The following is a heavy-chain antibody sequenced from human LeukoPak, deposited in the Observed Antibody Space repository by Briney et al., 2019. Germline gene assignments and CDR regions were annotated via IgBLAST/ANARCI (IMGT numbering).Heavy chain of an antibody. J-gene: IGHJ3*02. D-gene: IGHD3-10*02. V-gene: IGHV3-33*06. CDR1: GFTFSSYG. Sequence: PGRSLRLPCAASGFTFSSYGMHWVRQAPGKGLEWVAVIWYDGSNKYYADSVKGRFTISRDNSKNTLYLQMNSLRAEDTAVYYCANLFLQGFDIWGQGTMVTVSS. CDR3: ANLFLQGFDI. CDR2: IWYDGSNK.